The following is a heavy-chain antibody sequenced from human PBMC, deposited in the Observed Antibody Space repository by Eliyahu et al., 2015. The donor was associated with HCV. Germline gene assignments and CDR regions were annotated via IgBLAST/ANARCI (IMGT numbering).Heavy chain of an antibody. Sequence: QVQLVQSGAEVKKPGASVKVSCKASGXTFTSXGISWVRQAPGQGLEWMGWISAYNGNTNYAQKLQGRVTMTTDTSTSTAYMELRSLRSDDTAVYYCARVPYSSSWYDNGSWYFDLWGRGTLVTVSS. CDR1: GXTFTSXG. CDR2: ISAYNGNT. V-gene: IGHV1-18*01. D-gene: IGHD6-13*01. J-gene: IGHJ2*01. CDR3: ARVPYSSSWYDNGSWYFDL.